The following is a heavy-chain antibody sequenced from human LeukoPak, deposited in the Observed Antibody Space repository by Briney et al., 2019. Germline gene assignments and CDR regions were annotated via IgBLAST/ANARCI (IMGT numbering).Heavy chain of an antibody. J-gene: IGHJ4*02. D-gene: IGHD3-22*01. CDR2: IWYDGSNK. CDR3: ARDMQNYYDSSGYIGYFDY. Sequence: PGGSLRLSCAASGFTFSSYGMHWVRQAPGKGLEWVAVIWYDGSNKYYADSVKGRLTISRDNSKNTLYLQMNSLRAEDTAVYYCARDMQNYYDSSGYIGYFDYWGQGTLVTVSS. CDR1: GFTFSSYG. V-gene: IGHV3-33*01.